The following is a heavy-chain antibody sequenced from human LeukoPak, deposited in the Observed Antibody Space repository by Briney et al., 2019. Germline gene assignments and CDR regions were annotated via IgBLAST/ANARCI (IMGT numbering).Heavy chain of an antibody. D-gene: IGHD3-10*01. J-gene: IGHJ6*02. V-gene: IGHV4-4*07. CDR3: ARDRPRGNYYYGMDV. CDR2: IYTSGST. CDR1: GGSISSYY. Sequence: SETLSLTCTVSGGSISSYYWSWIRQPAGKGLEWIGRIYTSGSTNYNPSLKSRVTISVDTSKNQFSLELNSVTAADTAVYYCARDRPRGNYYYGMDVWGQGTTVTVSS.